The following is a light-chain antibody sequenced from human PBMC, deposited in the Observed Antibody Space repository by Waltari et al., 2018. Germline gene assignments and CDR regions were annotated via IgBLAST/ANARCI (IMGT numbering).Light chain of an antibody. CDR1: SSDVGGYNY. Sequence: QSALTQPPSASGSPGQSVTISCTGTSSDVGGYNYVSWYQQHPGKAPKLMISEVSKRPSGVPDRFSGSKSGNTASPTVSGLQAEDEADYYCSSYAGSNNLVFGGGTKLTVL. V-gene: IGLV2-8*01. CDR3: SSYAGSNNLV. CDR2: EVS. J-gene: IGLJ2*01.